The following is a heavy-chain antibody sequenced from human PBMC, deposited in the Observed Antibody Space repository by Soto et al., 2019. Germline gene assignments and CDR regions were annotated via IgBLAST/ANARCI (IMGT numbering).Heavy chain of an antibody. CDR3: ARDSYSSSWRYYYYTMDV. CDR2: INPSGGST. Sequence: ASVKVSCKASGYTFTSYYMHWVRQAPGQGLEWMGIINPSGGSTSYAQKFQGRVTMTRDTSTSTVYMELSSLRSEDPAVYYCARDSYSSSWRYYYYTMDVWGQGTTVTVSS. V-gene: IGHV1-46*01. J-gene: IGHJ6*02. CDR1: GYTFTSYY. D-gene: IGHD6-13*01.